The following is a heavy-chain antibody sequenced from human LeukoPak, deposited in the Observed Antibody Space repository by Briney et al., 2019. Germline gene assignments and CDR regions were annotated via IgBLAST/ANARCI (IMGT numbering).Heavy chain of an antibody. CDR3: TTFGGVIVNSAFDI. CDR2: ISWNSGSI. V-gene: IGHV3-9*01. D-gene: IGHD3-16*02. Sequence: GGSLRLSCAASGFTFDDYAMHWVRQAPGKGLEWVSGISWNSGSIGYADSVKGRFTISRDNGKNSMYLQMNSLRAEDTALYYCTTFGGVIVNSAFDIWGQGTMVTVSS. J-gene: IGHJ3*02. CDR1: GFTFDDYA.